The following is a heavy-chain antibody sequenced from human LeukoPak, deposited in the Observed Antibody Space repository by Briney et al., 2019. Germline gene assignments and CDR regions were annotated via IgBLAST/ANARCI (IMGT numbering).Heavy chain of an antibody. J-gene: IGHJ5*02. V-gene: IGHV3-74*01. Sequence: PGGSLRLSCAASGLTFSSHWMHWVRQAPGKGLVWVSRITNDGSSTTYADSVKGRFTISRDNAKNTLHLQMNSLRAEDTAVYYCARALAVAGTGGFDPWGQGTLVTVSS. CDR2: ITNDGSST. D-gene: IGHD6-19*01. CDR3: ARALAVAGTGGFDP. CDR1: GLTFSSHW.